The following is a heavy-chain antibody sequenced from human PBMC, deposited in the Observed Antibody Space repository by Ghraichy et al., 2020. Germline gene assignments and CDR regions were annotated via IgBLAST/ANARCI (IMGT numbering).Heavy chain of an antibody. Sequence: LSLTCAASGFTFSSYAMSWVRQAPGKGLEWVSAISGSGGSTYYADSVKGRFTISRDNSKNTLYLQMNSLRAEDTAVYYCAKPYYDILTGYYMDAFDIWGQGTMVTVSS. CDR3: AKPYYDILTGYYMDAFDI. CDR1: GFTFSSYA. J-gene: IGHJ3*02. CDR2: ISGSGGST. V-gene: IGHV3-23*01. D-gene: IGHD3-9*01.